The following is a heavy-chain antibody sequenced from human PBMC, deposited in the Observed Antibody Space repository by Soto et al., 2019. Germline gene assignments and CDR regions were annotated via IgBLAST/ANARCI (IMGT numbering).Heavy chain of an antibody. CDR1: GGSVSSSSYS. V-gene: IGHV4-39*01. Sequence: PSETLSLTCTVSGGSVSSSSYSWGWIRQSPGKGLEWIGTIYSSENTYYNPSLLSQVTISVDTSKNEFSLRLGAVTAADTAVFYCARLNGYCISTNCHGYYGMDVWGQGTTVTVSS. CDR2: IYSSENT. D-gene: IGHD2-2*03. CDR3: ARLNGYCISTNCHGYYGMDV. J-gene: IGHJ6*02.